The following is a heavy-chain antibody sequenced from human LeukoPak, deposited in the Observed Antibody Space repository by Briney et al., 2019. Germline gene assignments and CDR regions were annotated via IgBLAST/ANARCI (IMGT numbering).Heavy chain of an antibody. V-gene: IGHV1-46*01. J-gene: IGHJ4*02. Sequence: ASVKVSCKASGYTFTNYYMHWVRQAPGQGLEWLGLITPSGGSTSYAQKFQGRVTMTRDMSTSTVYMELSSLRSEDTAVYYCARVDEVDYYDSSGVLDYWGQGTLVTVSS. CDR1: GYTFTNYY. CDR2: ITPSGGST. D-gene: IGHD3-22*01. CDR3: ARVDEVDYYDSSGVLDY.